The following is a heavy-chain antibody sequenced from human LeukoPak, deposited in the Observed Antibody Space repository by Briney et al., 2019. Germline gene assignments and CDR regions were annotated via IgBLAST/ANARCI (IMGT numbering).Heavy chain of an antibody. Sequence: PGGSLRLSCATSGFTFSNYGMYWVRQAPGKGLEWVAFIWFDGTKKYYADSVKGRFTVSRDNFKKMLFLQMNSLTAEDTAVYYCAGDRRGYTLGFAALGLWGRGTLVTVSS. J-gene: IGHJ2*01. D-gene: IGHD5-18*01. CDR3: AGDRRGYTLGFAALGL. V-gene: IGHV3-33*07. CDR1: GFTFSNYG. CDR2: IWFDGTKK.